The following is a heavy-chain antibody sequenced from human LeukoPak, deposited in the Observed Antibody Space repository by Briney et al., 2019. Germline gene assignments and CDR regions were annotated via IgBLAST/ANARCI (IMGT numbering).Heavy chain of an antibody. CDR3: ARIGGGGYDFDSSSWFFDY. D-gene: IGHD6-13*01. CDR1: GFSFSSYW. CDR2: IKQDGSEK. V-gene: IGHV3-7*01. J-gene: IGHJ4*02. Sequence: GGSLRLSCAASGFSFSSYWMSWVRHTPGKGLEWVANIKQDGSEKYYVDSVKGRFTTSKDNAKNSLYLQMNSLRVEDTAVYYCARIGGGGYDFDSSSWFFDYWGQGTLVTVSS.